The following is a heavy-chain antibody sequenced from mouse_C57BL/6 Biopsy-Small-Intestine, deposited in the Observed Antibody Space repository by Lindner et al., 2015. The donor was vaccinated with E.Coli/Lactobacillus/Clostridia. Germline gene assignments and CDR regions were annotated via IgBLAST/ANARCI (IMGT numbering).Heavy chain of an antibody. V-gene: IGHV14-2*01. CDR1: GYDFYPYA. D-gene: IGHD1-1*01. Sequence: SVKVSCKASGYDFYPYAVTWVRQAPGEGLEWMGWVTAYDGNTNYAQKFQGRVTMTTDTSTSTAYLELRSLRSDDTAVYFCARGFGNNDHWGQGTLVTVS. CDR3: ARGFGNNDH. CDR2: VTAYDGNT. J-gene: IGHJ3*01.